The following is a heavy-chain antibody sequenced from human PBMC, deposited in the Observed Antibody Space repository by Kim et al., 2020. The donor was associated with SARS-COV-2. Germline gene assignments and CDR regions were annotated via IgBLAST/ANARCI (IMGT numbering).Heavy chain of an antibody. V-gene: IGHV3-21*01. CDR2: ITSTSTYI. CDR1: GFTFSSYN. J-gene: IGHJ4*02. Sequence: GGSLRLSCAASGFTFSSYNMNWVRQAPGKGLEWVSSITSTSTYIYYADSMKGRFTISRDSAKNSLFLQMNSLRAEDTAVYYCARATYSSTWYFDYLGQGT. D-gene: IGHD6-13*01. CDR3: ARATYSSTWYFDY.